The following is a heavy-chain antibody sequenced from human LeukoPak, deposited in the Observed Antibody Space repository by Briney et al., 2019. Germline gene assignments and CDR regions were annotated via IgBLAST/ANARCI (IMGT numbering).Heavy chain of an antibody. Sequence: PSETLSLTCTVSGGSISSYYWSWIRQPPGKGPEWIGYIYYSGSTNYNPSLKSRVTISVDTSKNQFSLKLSSVTAADTAVYYCARHVGGYEPFDYWGQGTLVTVSS. CDR1: GGSISSYY. CDR2: IYYSGST. V-gene: IGHV4-59*08. D-gene: IGHD5-12*01. J-gene: IGHJ4*02. CDR3: ARHVGGYEPFDY.